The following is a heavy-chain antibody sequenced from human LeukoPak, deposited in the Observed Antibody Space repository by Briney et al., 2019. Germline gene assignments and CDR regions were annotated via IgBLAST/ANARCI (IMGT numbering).Heavy chain of an antibody. J-gene: IGHJ4*02. Sequence: GGSLRLSCAAPGFTFSSYAMSWVRQAPGKGLEWVSAISGSGGSTYSADSVKGRFTISRDNSKNTLYLQMNSLRAEDTAVYYCAKRGYYYDSSGYYYFDYWGQGTLVTVSS. CDR1: GFTFSSYA. V-gene: IGHV3-23*01. CDR2: ISGSGGST. CDR3: AKRGYYYDSSGYYYFDY. D-gene: IGHD3-22*01.